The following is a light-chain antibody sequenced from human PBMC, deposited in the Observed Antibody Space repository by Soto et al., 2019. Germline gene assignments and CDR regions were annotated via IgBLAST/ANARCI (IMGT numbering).Light chain of an antibody. Sequence: EIVLTQSPATLSLSPGERATLSCRASQSVSSYLAWYQQTPGQAPRPLIYDASTRAAGVPARFSGSGSGTEFTLTISSLQSEDFALYYCQQYSQWPLYTFGQGTKVDIK. J-gene: IGKJ2*01. CDR2: DAS. V-gene: IGKV3-15*01. CDR1: QSVSSY. CDR3: QQYSQWPLYT.